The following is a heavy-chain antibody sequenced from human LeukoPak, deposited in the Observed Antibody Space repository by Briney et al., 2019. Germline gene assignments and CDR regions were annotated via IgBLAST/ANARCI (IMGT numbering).Heavy chain of an antibody. Sequence: SFIRSSGSTIYYADSVKGRFTISRDNAKNSLYLQMNSLRAEDTAVYYCARGATVTVFDYWGQGTLVTVSS. D-gene: IGHD4-17*01. CDR2: IRSSGSTI. J-gene: IGHJ4*02. V-gene: IGHV3-11*01. CDR3: ARGATVTVFDY.